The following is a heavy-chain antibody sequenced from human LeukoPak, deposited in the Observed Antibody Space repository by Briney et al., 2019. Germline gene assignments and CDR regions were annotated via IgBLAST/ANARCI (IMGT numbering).Heavy chain of an antibody. J-gene: IGHJ4*02. CDR2: ISGSGDNT. Sequence: PGGSLRLSCAASGFTFTDYAMSWVRQAPGKGLDWVSAISGSGDNTYYADSVKGRFTISRDYSKNTLYLQMNSLRAEDTAIYYCAKDWDYYDSSGYSSPLDYWGQGTLVTVSS. CDR3: AKDWDYYDSSGYSSPLDY. CDR1: GFTFTDYA. D-gene: IGHD3-22*01. V-gene: IGHV3-23*01.